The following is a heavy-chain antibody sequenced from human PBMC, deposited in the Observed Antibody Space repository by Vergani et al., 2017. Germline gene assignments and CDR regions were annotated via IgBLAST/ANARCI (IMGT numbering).Heavy chain of an antibody. D-gene: IGHD2-2*01. V-gene: IGHV3-74*01. CDR1: GFTFSSYW. CDR2: INSDGSST. J-gene: IGHJ5*02. CDR3: ARDEGWRYCSSTSCYHNWFDP. Sequence: EVQLVESGGGLVQPGGSLRLSCAASGFTFSSYWMHWVRQAPGKGLVWVSRINSDGSSTSYADSVKGRFTISSDNAKNTLYLQMNSLRAEDTAVYYCARDEGWRYCSSTSCYHNWFDPWGQGTLVTVSS.